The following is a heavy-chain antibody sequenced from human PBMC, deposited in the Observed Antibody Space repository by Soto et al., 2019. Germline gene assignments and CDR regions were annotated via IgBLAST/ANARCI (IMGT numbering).Heavy chain of an antibody. J-gene: IGHJ4*02. D-gene: IGHD3-9*01. CDR3: GRDFQSHYDNWTGYYGGGPFDY. Sequence: EVQLVESGGGLVQPGGSLRLSCAASGFTFSSYSMNWVRQAQGKGLEWVSYISSSSSTIYYADSVKGRFTISRDKAKNSLYLQMNSLGDEDTAVYYCGRDFQSHYDNWTGYYGGGPFDYWGQRTLVTGSS. CDR1: GFTFSSYS. V-gene: IGHV3-48*02. CDR2: ISSSSSTI.